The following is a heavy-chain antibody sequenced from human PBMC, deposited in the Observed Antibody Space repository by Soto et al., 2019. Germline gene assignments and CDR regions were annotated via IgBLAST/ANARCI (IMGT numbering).Heavy chain of an antibody. CDR2: IKSKTDGGTT. D-gene: IGHD6-13*01. CDR3: TTGEDLAAAGIVR. CDR1: GFTFSNAW. Sequence: GGSLRLSCAASGFTFSNAWMNWVRQAPGKGLEWVGRIKSKTDGGTTDYAAPVKGRFTISRDDSKNTLYLQMNSLKTEDTAVYYCTTGEDLAAAGIVRWGQGTLVTVSS. V-gene: IGHV3-15*07. J-gene: IGHJ4*02.